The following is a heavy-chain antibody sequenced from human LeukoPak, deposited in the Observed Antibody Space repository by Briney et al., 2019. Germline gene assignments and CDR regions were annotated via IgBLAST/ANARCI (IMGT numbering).Heavy chain of an antibody. Sequence: SETLSLTCAVYGGSFSGYYWSWIRQPPGKGLEWIGEINHSGSTNYNPSLKSRVTISVDTSKNQFSLKLSSVTAADTAVYYCARLHNYYGSGSYYGGFDYWGQGTLVTVSS. CDR2: INHSGST. J-gene: IGHJ4*02. CDR1: GGSFSGYY. V-gene: IGHV4-34*01. D-gene: IGHD3-10*01. CDR3: ARLHNYYGSGSYYGGFDY.